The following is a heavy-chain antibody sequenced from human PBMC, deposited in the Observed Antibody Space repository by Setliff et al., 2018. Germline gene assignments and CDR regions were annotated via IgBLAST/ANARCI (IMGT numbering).Heavy chain of an antibody. Sequence: TLSLPCTVSGGSISSSRYYWGWIRQPPGKGLEWIGSINYSGSTYYNPSLKSRVTISVETSKNQFSLKLSSVTAADTAVYYCARAAGYSSSWYHYYYGMDVWGQGTTVTVSS. CDR3: ARAAGYSSSWYHYYYGMDV. CDR1: GGSISSSRYY. D-gene: IGHD6-13*01. CDR2: INYSGST. J-gene: IGHJ6*02. V-gene: IGHV4-39*01.